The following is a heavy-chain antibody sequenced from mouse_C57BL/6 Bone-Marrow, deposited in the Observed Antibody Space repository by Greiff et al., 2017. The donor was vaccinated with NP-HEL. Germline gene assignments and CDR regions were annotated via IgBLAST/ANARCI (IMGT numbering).Heavy chain of an antibody. D-gene: IGHD4-1*01. V-gene: IGHV5-4*01. CDR2: ISDGGSYT. CDR1: GFTFSSYA. J-gene: IGHJ3*01. CDR3: ARDRGSWDGFAY. Sequence: EVMLVESGGGLVKPGGSLKLSCAASGFTFSSYAMSWVRQTPEKRLEWVATISDGGSYTYYPDNVKGRFTISRENAKNNLYLQMSQLKSEDTAMYYCARDRGSWDGFAYWGQGTLVTVSA.